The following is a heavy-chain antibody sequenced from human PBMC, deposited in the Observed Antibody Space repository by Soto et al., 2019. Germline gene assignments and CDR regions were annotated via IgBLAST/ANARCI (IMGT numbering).Heavy chain of an antibody. CDR1: GGAISIYY. D-gene: IGHD3-16*01. CDR3: ARAPYYDYGMDV. Sequence: SETLSLTCTVSGGAISIYYWSLIRQPPGKGLEWIGYIYYSGSTNYNPSLKSRVTISVDTSKNQFSLKLSSVTAADTAVYYCARAPYYDYGMDVWDQGTTVTVSS. CDR2: IYYSGST. V-gene: IGHV4-59*01. J-gene: IGHJ6*02.